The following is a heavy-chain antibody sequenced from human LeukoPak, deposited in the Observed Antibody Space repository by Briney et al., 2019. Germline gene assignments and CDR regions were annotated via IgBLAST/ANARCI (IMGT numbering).Heavy chain of an antibody. J-gene: IGHJ6*03. CDR2: IYYSGST. Sequence: SETLSLTCTVSGGSISSSSFYWGWIRQPPGKGLEWIGYIYYSGSTNYNPSLKSRVTISVDTSKNQFSLKLSSVTAADTAVYYCARAGEQLGDDYYYYYYMDVWGKGTTVTISS. D-gene: IGHD6-13*01. CDR3: ARAGEQLGDDYYYYYYMDV. V-gene: IGHV4-61*05. CDR1: GGSISSSSFY.